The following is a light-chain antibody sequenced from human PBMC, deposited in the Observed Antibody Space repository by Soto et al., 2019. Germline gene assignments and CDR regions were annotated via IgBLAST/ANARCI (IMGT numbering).Light chain of an antibody. CDR1: SSDVGGYKY. V-gene: IGLV2-8*01. CDR3: SSYAGINNLGV. CDR2: EVN. Sequence: QSALTQPPSASGSRGQSVTISCTGTSSDVGGYKYVSWYQQHPGKAPKLMIFEVNKRPSGVPDRFSGSKSGNTASLTVSGLQAEDEADYYCSSYAGINNLGVFGTGTKLTV. J-gene: IGLJ1*01.